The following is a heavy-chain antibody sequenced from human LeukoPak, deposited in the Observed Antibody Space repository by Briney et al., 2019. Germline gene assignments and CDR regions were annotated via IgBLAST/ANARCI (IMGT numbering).Heavy chain of an antibody. CDR1: GGSISSYY. CDR2: IDFSGST. V-gene: IGHV4-59*08. J-gene: IGHJ4*02. D-gene: IGHD5-18*01. CDR3: ARHAGGYSFDY. Sequence: PSETLSLTCTVSGGSISSYYWSWVRQPPGKGLEWIGYIDFSGSTNNNPSLKSRVTILVDTSKKQVSLNLSSVTAADTAVYFCARHAGGYSFDYWVQGTLVTVSS.